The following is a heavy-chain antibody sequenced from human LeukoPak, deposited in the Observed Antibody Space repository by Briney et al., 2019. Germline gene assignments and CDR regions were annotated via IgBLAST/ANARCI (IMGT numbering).Heavy chain of an antibody. D-gene: IGHD1-26*01. CDR1: GDSISSGGYY. V-gene: IGHV3-9*01. Sequence: LSLTCTVSGDSISSGGYYWNWIRQPPGKGLEWGSGISWNSGSIGYADSVKGRFTISRDNAKNSLYLQMNSLRAEDTALYYCAKDILSGATARHYYYGMDVWGQGTTVTVSS. CDR2: ISWNSGSI. J-gene: IGHJ6*02. CDR3: AKDILSGATARHYYYGMDV.